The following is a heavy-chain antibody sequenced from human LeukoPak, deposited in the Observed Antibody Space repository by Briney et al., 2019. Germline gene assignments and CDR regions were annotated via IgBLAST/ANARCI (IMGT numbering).Heavy chain of an antibody. Sequence: SGTLSLTCAVSGGSISSSNWWSWVRQPPGKGLEWIGSIYYSGSTYYNPSLKSRVTISVDTSKNQFSLKLSSVTAADTAVYYCARVIGSYYGANILNWFDPWGQGTLVTVSS. D-gene: IGHD1-26*01. CDR3: ARVIGSYYGANILNWFDP. CDR2: IYYSGST. J-gene: IGHJ5*02. CDR1: GGSISSSNW. V-gene: IGHV4-4*02.